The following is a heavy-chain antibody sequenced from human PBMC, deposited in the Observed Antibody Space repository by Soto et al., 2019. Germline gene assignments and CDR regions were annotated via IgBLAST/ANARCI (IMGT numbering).Heavy chain of an antibody. Sequence: PWWSLRLSCAAAVFTFSSHAMNWVRQAPGKGLEWVAVISFDGSNRYYADSQRGRLTISRDNSRNTLYLQMDNLRPDDTAIYYCARAHGPYYDSSYYGLARNYFDYWGQGTLVTVSS. CDR3: ARAHGPYYDSSYYGLARNYFDY. D-gene: IGHD3-22*01. J-gene: IGHJ4*02. CDR1: VFTFSSHA. V-gene: IGHV3-30*03. CDR2: ISFDGSNR.